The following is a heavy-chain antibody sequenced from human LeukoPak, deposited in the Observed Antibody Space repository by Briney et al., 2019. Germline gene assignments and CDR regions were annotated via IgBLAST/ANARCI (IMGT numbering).Heavy chain of an antibody. Sequence: PGGSLRLSCAASGFTFSSYAMHWVRQAPGKGLEWVSTVSASDGGTFYAESVKGRFTISRDNSKNTLYLQMNSLRGEDTAIYYCAKFALQSDPFDYWGQGSLVTVSS. CDR3: AKFALQSDPFDY. V-gene: IGHV3-23*01. CDR1: GFTFSSYA. D-gene: IGHD6-19*01. J-gene: IGHJ4*02. CDR2: VSASDGGT.